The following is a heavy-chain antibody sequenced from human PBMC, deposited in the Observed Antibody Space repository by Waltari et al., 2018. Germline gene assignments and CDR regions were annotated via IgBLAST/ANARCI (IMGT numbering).Heavy chain of an antibody. CDR2: INQSGST. CDR1: GGSFRGYY. J-gene: IGHJ6*02. CDR3: ARGMSISWTGSYYYDYGMDV. D-gene: IGHD6-13*01. Sequence: QVQLQQWGAGLLKPSATLSVTCAVYGGSFRGYYCGWIRQPSGKGLEWIGEINQSGSTNYNPSLKSRVTISVDTSKNQFSLKLSSVTAADTAVYYCARGMSISWTGSYYYDYGMDVWGQGTTVTVSS. V-gene: IGHV4-34*01.